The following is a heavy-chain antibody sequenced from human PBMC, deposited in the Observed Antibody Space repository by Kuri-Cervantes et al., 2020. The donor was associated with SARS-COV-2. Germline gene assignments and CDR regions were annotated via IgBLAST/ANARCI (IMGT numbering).Heavy chain of an antibody. CDR2: IIPIFGTA. D-gene: IGHD6-19*01. CDR3: ARGGPIAVAGYYYYGMDV. J-gene: IGHJ6*02. CDR1: GGTFRSYA. V-gene: IGHV1-69*13. Sequence: SVKVSCKASGGTFRSYAFSWVRQAPGQGLEWMGGIIPIFGTANYAQKFQGRVTITADESTSTAYMELSSLRSEDTAVYYCARGGPIAVAGYYYYGMDVWGQGTTVTVSS.